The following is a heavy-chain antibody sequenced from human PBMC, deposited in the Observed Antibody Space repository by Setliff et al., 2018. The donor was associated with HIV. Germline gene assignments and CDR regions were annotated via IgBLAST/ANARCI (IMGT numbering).Heavy chain of an antibody. J-gene: IGHJ4*02. CDR3: AKGSYSSGRYDNYLDY. CDR2: LNSDGSST. Sequence: PGGSLRLSCAASGLIFRNYWMHWVRQAPGKGLVWVSCLNSDGSSTTYADSVKGRFTISRDNAKNTVYLQMNSLRVEDTAVYYCAKGSYSSGRYDNYLDYWGQGALVTVSS. D-gene: IGHD3-22*01. V-gene: IGHV3-74*03. CDR1: GLIFRNYW.